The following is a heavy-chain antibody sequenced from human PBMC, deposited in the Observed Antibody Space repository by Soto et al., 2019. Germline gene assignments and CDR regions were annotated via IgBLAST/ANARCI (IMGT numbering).Heavy chain of an antibody. CDR2: IYYSGST. D-gene: IGHD6-19*01. Sequence: KTSETLSLTCTVSGGSISSYYWSWIRQPPGKGLEWIGYIYYSGSTNYNPSLKSRVTISVDTSKNQFSLKLSSVTAADTAVYYCARDIAVAGGHMDVWGQGTTVTVSS. CDR1: GGSISSYY. J-gene: IGHJ6*02. CDR3: ARDIAVAGGHMDV. V-gene: IGHV4-59*01.